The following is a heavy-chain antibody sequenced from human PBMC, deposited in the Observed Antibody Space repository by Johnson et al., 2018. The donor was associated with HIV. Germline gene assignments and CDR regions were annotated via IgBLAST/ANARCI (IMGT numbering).Heavy chain of an antibody. CDR1: GFTFSSYA. CDR3: ARAGGSDAFDI. V-gene: IGHV3-30-3*01. Sequence: QVQLVESGGGVVQPGRSLRLSCAASGFTFSSYAMHWVRQAPGKGLEWVAVISYDGSNKYYADSVKGRFTISRDNSKNTLYQQMNSLRAEDTAVYYCARAGGSDAFDIWGQGTMVTVSS. CDR2: ISYDGSNK. J-gene: IGHJ3*02.